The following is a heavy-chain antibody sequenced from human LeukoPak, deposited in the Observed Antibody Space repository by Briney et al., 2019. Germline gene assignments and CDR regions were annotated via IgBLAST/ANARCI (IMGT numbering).Heavy chain of an antibody. CDR2: MYYTGSS. CDR1: GGSISSYY. V-gene: IGHV4-59*08. CDR3: ARHGGGSYHTEFDY. D-gene: IGHD1-26*01. J-gene: IGHJ4*02. Sequence: ETLSLTCTVSGGSISSYYWSWIRQPPGKGLEWIGYMYYTGSSNYNPSLKSRATISEDTSKNQFSLKLNSVTAADTAVYYCARHGGGSYHTEFDYWGQGTLVTVSS.